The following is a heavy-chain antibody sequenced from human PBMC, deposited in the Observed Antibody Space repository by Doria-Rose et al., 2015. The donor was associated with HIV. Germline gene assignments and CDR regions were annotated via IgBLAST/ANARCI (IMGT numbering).Heavy chain of an antibody. D-gene: IGHD3-22*01. V-gene: IGHV1-69*01. CDR1: GGTFRNYG. CDR2: IIPIFGTA. J-gene: IGHJ4*02. Sequence: AEVKKPGSSVKVSCKASGGTFRNYGISWMRQAPGRGLEWMGGIIPIFGTANYAQKFQGRVTITADESTSTSYMELSSLRSEDSAVYYCARDKDTSGDYPFDYWGQGTLVTVSS. CDR3: ARDKDTSGDYPFDY.